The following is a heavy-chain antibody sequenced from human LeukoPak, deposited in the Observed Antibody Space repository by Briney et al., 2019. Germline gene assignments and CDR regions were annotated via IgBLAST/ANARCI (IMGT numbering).Heavy chain of an antibody. Sequence: PSETLSLTCTVSGGSISSGDYYWSWIRQPPGKGLEWIGEIYHSGSTNYNPSLKSRVTISVDKSKNQFSLKLSSVTAADTAVYYCARGYSSGPDVWGQGTTVTVSS. CDR3: ARGYSSGPDV. CDR2: IYHSGST. J-gene: IGHJ6*02. CDR1: GGSISSGDYY. D-gene: IGHD6-19*01. V-gene: IGHV4-30-4*01.